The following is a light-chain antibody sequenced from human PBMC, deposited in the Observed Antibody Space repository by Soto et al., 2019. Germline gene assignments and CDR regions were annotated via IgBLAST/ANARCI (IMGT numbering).Light chain of an antibody. Sequence: QSVLTQPASVSGSPGQSITISCTGTSSDVGGYNYVSWYQQHPGKAPKLMIYDVSNRPSGVSNRFSGSKSGNTASLTISGLHAEDEADYYCSSYTSSSTLLEFGGGTKLTVL. CDR1: SSDVGGYNY. J-gene: IGLJ3*02. CDR3: SSYTSSSTLLE. CDR2: DVS. V-gene: IGLV2-14*01.